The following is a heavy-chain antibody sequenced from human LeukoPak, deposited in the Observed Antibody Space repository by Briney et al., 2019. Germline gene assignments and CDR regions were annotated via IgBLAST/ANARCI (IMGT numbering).Heavy chain of an antibody. D-gene: IGHD3-22*01. V-gene: IGHV3-48*01. Sequence: GGSLRLSCAASGFTFSSHSMNWVRQAPGKGLEWVSYISSSSSTIYYADSVKGRLTISRDNAKNSLYLQMNSLRAEDTAVYYCARGAYYYEDWGQGTLVTVSS. J-gene: IGHJ4*02. CDR3: ARGAYYYED. CDR1: GFTFSSHS. CDR2: ISSSSSTI.